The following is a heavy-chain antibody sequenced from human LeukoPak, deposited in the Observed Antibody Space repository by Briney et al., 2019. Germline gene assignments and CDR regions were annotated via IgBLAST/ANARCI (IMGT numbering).Heavy chain of an antibody. V-gene: IGHV3-7*01. CDR1: GFTFSTYW. D-gene: IGHD3-10*01. J-gene: IGHJ6*03. CDR3: ARDKKTMVRGVPPYYYYYYYMDV. Sequence: PGGSLRLSCAASGFTFSTYWMNWFRQTPGKGLEWVAKIKADGGEKDHVASVKGRFTISRDNAKNSLYLQMNSLRAEDTAVYYCARDKKTMVRGVPPYYYYYYYMDVWGKGTTVTVSS. CDR2: IKADGGEK.